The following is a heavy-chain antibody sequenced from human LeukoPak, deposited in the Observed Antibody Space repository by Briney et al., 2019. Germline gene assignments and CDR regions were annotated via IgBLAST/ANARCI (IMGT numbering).Heavy chain of an antibody. D-gene: IGHD4-23*01. Sequence: ASVKVSCKASGYTFTSYDINWVREATGQGLEWMGWMNPNSGNTGYAQKFQGRVTITRNTSISTAYMELSSLRSEDTAVYYCTRGLPRETVAPDYWGQGTLVTVSS. V-gene: IGHV1-8*03. J-gene: IGHJ4*02. CDR2: MNPNSGNT. CDR1: GYTFTSYD. CDR3: TRGLPRETVAPDY.